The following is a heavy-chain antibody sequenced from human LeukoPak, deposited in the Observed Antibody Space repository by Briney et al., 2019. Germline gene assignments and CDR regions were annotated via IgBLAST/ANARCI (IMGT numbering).Heavy chain of an antibody. Sequence: HPGGSLRLSCAASGFTFSSCGMHWVRQAPGKGLEWVALISDDGRNKYYADSVKGRFTISRDNSKNTLYLRMNSLRAEDTAVYYCARARDRSGWYYYYGVDVWGQGTTVTVSS. CDR1: GFTFSSCG. J-gene: IGHJ6*02. CDR3: ARARDRSGWYYYYGVDV. D-gene: IGHD6-19*01. V-gene: IGHV3-30*03. CDR2: ISDDGRNK.